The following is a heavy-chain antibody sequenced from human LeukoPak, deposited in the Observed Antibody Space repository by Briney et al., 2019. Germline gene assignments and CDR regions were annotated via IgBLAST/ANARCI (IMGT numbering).Heavy chain of an antibody. Sequence: PSETLSLTCTVSGGSISSYYWTWIRQPPGKGLEWIGYIYYSGSANYNPSLKSRVTISVDTSKNQFSLKLSSVTAADTAVYYCARYPFDGYNYYFDYWGQGNLVTVSS. CDR1: GGSISSYY. CDR2: IYYSGSA. J-gene: IGHJ4*02. V-gene: IGHV4-59*01. CDR3: ARYPFDGYNYYFDY. D-gene: IGHD5-24*01.